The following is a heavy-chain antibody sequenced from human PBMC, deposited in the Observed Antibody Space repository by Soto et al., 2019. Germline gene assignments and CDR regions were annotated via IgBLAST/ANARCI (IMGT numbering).Heavy chain of an antibody. Sequence: PGGSLRLSCAASGFSFSGYNMNWVRQAPGKGLEWVSSISGDSNYIYYADSVQGRFTISTANAKNSVYLQMNSLRAEDTAVYYCARVVYFDRSAYGLWGQGTMVTVSS. J-gene: IGHJ3*01. CDR2: ISGDSNYI. V-gene: IGHV3-21*01. CDR1: GFSFSGYN. CDR3: ARVVYFDRSAYGL. D-gene: IGHD3-22*01.